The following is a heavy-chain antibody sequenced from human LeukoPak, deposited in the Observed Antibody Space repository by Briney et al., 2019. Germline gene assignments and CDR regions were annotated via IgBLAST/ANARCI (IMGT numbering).Heavy chain of an antibody. D-gene: IGHD6-13*01. J-gene: IGHJ4*02. Sequence: SQTLSLTCTVSGGSISSGGYYWSWIRQPAGKGLEWIGRIYTSGSTNYNPSLKSRVTMSVDTSKNQFSLKLSSVTAADTAVYYCARDHSSWYAGLVFDYWGQGTLVTVSS. V-gene: IGHV4-61*02. CDR1: GGSISSGGYY. CDR3: ARDHSSWYAGLVFDY. CDR2: IYTSGST.